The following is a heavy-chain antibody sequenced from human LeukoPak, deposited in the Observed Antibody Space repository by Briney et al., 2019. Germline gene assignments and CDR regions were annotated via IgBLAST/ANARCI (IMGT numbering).Heavy chain of an antibody. Sequence: PGGSLRLSCAASGFTFSSYAMHWVRQAPGKGLEWVAVISYDGSNKYYADSVKGRFTISRDNSKNTLYLQMNSLRAEDTAVYYCARAIGYCSSTSCWLPDNWFDPWGQGTLVTVSS. V-gene: IGHV3-30*04. CDR1: GFTFSSYA. CDR2: ISYDGSNK. D-gene: IGHD2-2*01. J-gene: IGHJ5*02. CDR3: ARAIGYCSSTSCWLPDNWFDP.